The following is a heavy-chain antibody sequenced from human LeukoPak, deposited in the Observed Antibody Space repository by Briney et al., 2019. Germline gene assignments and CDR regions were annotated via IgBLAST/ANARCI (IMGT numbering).Heavy chain of an antibody. J-gene: IGHJ4*02. CDR2: IYYSGST. V-gene: IGHV4-39*01. Sequence: SETLSLTCIVSGGSISSSSYYWGWIRQPPGKGLEWIGSIYYSGSTYYNPSLKSRVTISVDTSKNQFSLKLSSVTAADTAVYYCARHILDTAMAEYYFDFWGQGTLVTVSS. CDR1: GGSISSSSYY. D-gene: IGHD5-18*01. CDR3: ARHILDTAMAEYYFDF.